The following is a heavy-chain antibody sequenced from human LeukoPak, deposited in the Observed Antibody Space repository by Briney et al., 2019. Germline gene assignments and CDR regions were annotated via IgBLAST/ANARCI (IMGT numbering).Heavy chain of an antibody. CDR1: GGSISSANW. Sequence: SETLSLTCAVSGGSISSANWWSWVRQPPGMGLEWIGEIYHSGSTNYNPSLKSRVTISVDKSKNQFSLKLSSVTAADTAVYFCARSGYSYGSHFDYWGQGTLVTVSS. V-gene: IGHV4-4*02. J-gene: IGHJ4*02. D-gene: IGHD5-18*01. CDR3: ARSGYSYGSHFDY. CDR2: IYHSGST.